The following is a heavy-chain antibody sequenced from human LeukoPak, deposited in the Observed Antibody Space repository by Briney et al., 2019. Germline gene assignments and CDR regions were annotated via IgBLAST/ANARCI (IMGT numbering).Heavy chain of an antibody. CDR2: IKSEPSGGTT. CDR1: GVTFRNLW. D-gene: IGHD3-22*01. V-gene: IGHV3-15*01. J-gene: IGHJ4*02. Sequence: GGSLRLSCEASGVTFRNLWMTWVRQASGKGLEWVARIKSEPSGGTTDYATPVKGRFTISRDNSKNTLYLQMNSLRAEDTAVYYCASQNYYDSSGYPETENRIFDYWGQGTLVTVSS. CDR3: ASQNYYDSSGYPETENRIFDY.